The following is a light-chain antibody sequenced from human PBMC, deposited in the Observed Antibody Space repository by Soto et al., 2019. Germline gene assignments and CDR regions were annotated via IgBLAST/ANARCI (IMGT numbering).Light chain of an antibody. J-gene: IGKJ4*01. V-gene: IGKV3-20*01. Sequence: ILLPQSPGTLSLSPGERATLSCRASQSVSSNYLAWYQPKPGQAPRLLIYGASSRDTGIPDRFSGSGSRTEFTLPISRLQSEDVEVYYCQQYNSWPLTFGGGTKVDIK. CDR2: GAS. CDR1: QSVSSNY. CDR3: QQYNSWPLT.